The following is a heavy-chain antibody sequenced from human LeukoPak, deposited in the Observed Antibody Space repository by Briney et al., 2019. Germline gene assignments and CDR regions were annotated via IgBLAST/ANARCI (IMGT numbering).Heavy chain of an antibody. V-gene: IGHV4-39*07. CDR1: GGSISSSSYY. D-gene: IGHD2-2*01. CDR2: IYYSGST. Sequence: SETLSLTCTVSGGSISSSSYYWGWIRQPPGKGLEWIGSIYYSGSTYYNPSLKSRITISVDTSKNQFSLKLSSVTAADTAVYYCARVIAGYCSSTSCWNYYYYVDVWGKGTTVTVSS. J-gene: IGHJ6*03. CDR3: ARVIAGYCSSTSCWNYYYYVDV.